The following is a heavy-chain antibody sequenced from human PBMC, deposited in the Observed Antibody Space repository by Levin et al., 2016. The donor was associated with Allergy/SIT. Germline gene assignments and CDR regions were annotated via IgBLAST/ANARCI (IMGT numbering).Heavy chain of an antibody. CDR2: ISSSSSYT. D-gene: IGHD1-14*01. J-gene: IGHJ4*02. V-gene: IGHV3-11*03. CDR3: AAESRSQGSVY. Sequence: VRQMPGKGLEWVSYISSSSSYTNYADSVKGRFTISRDNAKNSLYLQMNSLRAEDTAVYYCAAESRSQGSVYWGQGTLVTVSS.